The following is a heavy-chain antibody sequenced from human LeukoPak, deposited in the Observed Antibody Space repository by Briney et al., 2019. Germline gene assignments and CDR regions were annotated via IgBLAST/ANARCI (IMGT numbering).Heavy chain of an antibody. CDR1: GFRFSDHY. V-gene: IGHV3-11*03. D-gene: IGHD6-13*01. Sequence: PGGSLRLSCAASGFRFSDHYMSWIRQAPGKGLEWISYISTSSGDTQYADSVKGRFTISRDNAEGSLFLQMNSLRVEDTAVYYCGVAAAGNSYDGLDVWGQGTTVTVSS. J-gene: IGHJ6*02. CDR3: GVAAAGNSYDGLDV. CDR2: ISTSSGDT.